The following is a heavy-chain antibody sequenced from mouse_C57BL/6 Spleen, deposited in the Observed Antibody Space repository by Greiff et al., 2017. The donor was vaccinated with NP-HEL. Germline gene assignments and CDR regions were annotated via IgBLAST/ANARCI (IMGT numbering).Heavy chain of an antibody. V-gene: IGHV1-72*01. CDR1: GYTFTSYW. CDR2: IDPNSGGT. Sequence: QVQLQQPGAELVKPGASVKLSCKASGYTFTSYWMHWVKQRPGRGLEWIGRIDPNSGGTKYNEKFKSKATLTVDKPSSTAYMQLSSLTSEDSAVYYCARSPLITTVYYYAMDYWGQGTSVTVSS. J-gene: IGHJ4*01. D-gene: IGHD1-1*01. CDR3: ARSPLITTVYYYAMDY.